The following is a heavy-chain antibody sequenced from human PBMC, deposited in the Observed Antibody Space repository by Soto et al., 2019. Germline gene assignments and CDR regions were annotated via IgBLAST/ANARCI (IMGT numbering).Heavy chain of an antibody. CDR1: GFTFSSYW. CDR3: ARGDGDYYDGNGYLGRH. D-gene: IGHD3-22*01. Sequence: EVQLVESGGGLVQPGGSLRLSCAASGFTFSSYWMHWVRQAPGKGLVWVSRINSDGSRTSYADSAKGRFTIARDNAKNTRYLQINSLRAEDTAVDYCARGDGDYYDGNGYLGRHWGQGTLVTVSS. CDR2: INSDGSRT. J-gene: IGHJ4*02. V-gene: IGHV3-74*01.